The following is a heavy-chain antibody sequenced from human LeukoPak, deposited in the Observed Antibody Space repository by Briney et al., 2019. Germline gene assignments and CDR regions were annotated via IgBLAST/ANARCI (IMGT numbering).Heavy chain of an antibody. D-gene: IGHD3-10*01. Sequence: SETLSLTCTVSGGSISSYYWSWIRQPPGKGLEWIGYIYYSGSTDYNPSLKSRVTISLDTSKDQFSLKLSSVTAADTAVYYCAKAFSYYNSGTLDYWGQGTLVTVSS. CDR3: AKAFSYYNSGTLDY. CDR1: GGSISSYY. CDR2: IYYSGST. V-gene: IGHV4-59*01. J-gene: IGHJ4*02.